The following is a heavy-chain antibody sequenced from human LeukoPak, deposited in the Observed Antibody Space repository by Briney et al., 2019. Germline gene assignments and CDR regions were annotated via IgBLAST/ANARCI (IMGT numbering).Heavy chain of an antibody. D-gene: IGHD4-23*01. CDR3: ARGEGLRGFPSDWFDP. V-gene: IGHV1-8*01. Sequence: ASVKVSCKASGYTFTSYDINWVRQATGQGLEWMGWMNPNSGNTGYAQKFQGRVTMTRNTSISTAYMELSSLRSEDTAVYYCARGEGLRGFPSDWFDPWGQGTLVTVSS. CDR2: MNPNSGNT. CDR1: GYTFTSYD. J-gene: IGHJ5*02.